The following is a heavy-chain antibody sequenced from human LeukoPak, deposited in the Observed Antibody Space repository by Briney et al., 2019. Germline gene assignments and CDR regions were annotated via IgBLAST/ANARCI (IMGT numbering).Heavy chain of an antibody. Sequence: SETLSLTCTVSGGSISSSSYYWGWIRQPPEKGLEWMGSISYSGSTLYNPSLKSRVTISVDTSKSQFSLWLSSVTAAGTAVYYCARHWTSAGTYDYWGQGTLVTVSS. D-gene: IGHD6-19*01. CDR1: GGSISSSSYY. J-gene: IGHJ4*02. CDR3: ARHWTSAGTYDY. CDR2: ISYSGST. V-gene: IGHV4-39*01.